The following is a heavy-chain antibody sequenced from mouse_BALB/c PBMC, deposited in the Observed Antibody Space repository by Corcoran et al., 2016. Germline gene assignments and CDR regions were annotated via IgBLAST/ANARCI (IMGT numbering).Heavy chain of an antibody. J-gene: IGHJ1*01. V-gene: IGHV9-3*02. Sequence: QIQLVQSGPELKKPGETVKISCKASGYTFTNYGMNWVKQAPGKGLKWMGWINTNTGEPTYAEEFKGRFAFSLETSASTAYLQINNLKNEDTATYFCARSSSNWYFDVWGAGTTVTVSS. CDR3: ARSSSNWYFDV. D-gene: IGHD1-1*01. CDR1: GYTFTNYG. CDR2: INTNTGEP.